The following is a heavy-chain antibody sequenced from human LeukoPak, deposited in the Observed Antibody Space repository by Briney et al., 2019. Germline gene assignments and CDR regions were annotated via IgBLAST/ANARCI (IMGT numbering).Heavy chain of an antibody. D-gene: IGHD3-10*01. CDR3: ARTYGSENWFDP. CDR1: GYTFTSYY. CDR2: INPSGGST. J-gene: IGHJ5*02. Sequence: ASVKVSCKESGYTFTSYYMHWVRQAPGQGLEWMGIINPSGGSTSYAQKFQGRVTMTRDTSTSTVYMELSSLRSEDTAVYYCARTYGSENWFDPWGQGTLVTVSS. V-gene: IGHV1-46*01.